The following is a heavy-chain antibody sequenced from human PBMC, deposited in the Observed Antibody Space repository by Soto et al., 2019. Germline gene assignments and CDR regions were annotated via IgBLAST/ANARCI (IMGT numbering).Heavy chain of an antibody. V-gene: IGHV4-4*01. CDR2: VYHTGDT. CDR3: AREIVTAGGNNYFDP. Sequence: KLRRTLSLTCGVSGGTVASSHWWSWVRQSPGRGLEWIGNVYHTGDTNFNPSLQSRVTFSVDKSNNQFSLRLTSVTAADTAVYFCAREIVTAGGNNYFDPWGPGTLVT. D-gene: IGHD2-21*02. CDR1: GGTVASSHW. J-gene: IGHJ5*02.